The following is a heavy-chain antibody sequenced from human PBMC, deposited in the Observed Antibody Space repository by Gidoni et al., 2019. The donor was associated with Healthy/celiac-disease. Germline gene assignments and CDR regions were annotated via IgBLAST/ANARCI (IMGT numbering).Heavy chain of an antibody. CDR3: ARDVRDCSSTSCYTGLWFDP. CDR1: GGSISSGGYS. V-gene: IGHV4-30-2*01. D-gene: IGHD2-2*02. CDR2: IYHSGST. J-gene: IGHJ5*02. Sequence: QLQLQESGSGLVKPSQTLSLTCAVSGGSISSGGYSWSWIRPPPGKGLEWIGYIYHSGSTYYNPSLKSRVTISVDRSKNQFSLKLSSVTAADTAVYYCARDVRDCSSTSCYTGLWFDPWGQGTLVTVSS.